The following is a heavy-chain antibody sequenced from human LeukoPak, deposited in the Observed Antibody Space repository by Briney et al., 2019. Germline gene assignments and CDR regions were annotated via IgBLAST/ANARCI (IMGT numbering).Heavy chain of an antibody. CDR2: MRSGETP. CDR3: ARSRDGYNFAFDY. D-gene: IGHD5-24*01. Sequence: GGSLRLSCTTSGFTSCDYALSWVRQAPGKGLEWVGFMRSGETPQYAASVSGRFIISRDDSNRVAHLQMSSLKTEDTALYYCARSRDGYNFAFDYWGRGTLVTVSS. V-gene: IGHV3-49*04. CDR1: GFTSCDYA. J-gene: IGHJ4*02.